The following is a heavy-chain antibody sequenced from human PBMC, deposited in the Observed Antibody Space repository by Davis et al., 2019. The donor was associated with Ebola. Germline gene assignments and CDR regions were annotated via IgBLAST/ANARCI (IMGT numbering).Heavy chain of an antibody. CDR3: AKELNDFYDSRELDY. Sequence: PGGSLRLSCAASGFTFSSYGMHWVRQAPGKGLEWVAVISYDGSNKYYADSVKGRFTISRDNSKNTLYLQMNSLRAEDTAVYYCAKELNDFYDSRELDYWGQGTLVTVSS. CDR2: ISYDGSNK. V-gene: IGHV3-30*18. CDR1: GFTFSSYG. J-gene: IGHJ4*02. D-gene: IGHD3-22*01.